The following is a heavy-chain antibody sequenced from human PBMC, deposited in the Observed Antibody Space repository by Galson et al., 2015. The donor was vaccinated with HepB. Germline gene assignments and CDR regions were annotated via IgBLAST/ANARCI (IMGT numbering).Heavy chain of an antibody. CDR1: GFTVSSNY. CDR2: IYSGGST. Sequence: SLRLSCAASGFTVSSNYMSWVRQAPGKGLEWVSVIYSGGSTYYADSVKGRFTISRDNSKNTLYLQMNSLRAEDTAVYYCARDYDILTGYDGDYWGQGTLVTVSS. CDR3: ARDYDILTGYDGDY. V-gene: IGHV3-53*01. J-gene: IGHJ4*02. D-gene: IGHD3-9*01.